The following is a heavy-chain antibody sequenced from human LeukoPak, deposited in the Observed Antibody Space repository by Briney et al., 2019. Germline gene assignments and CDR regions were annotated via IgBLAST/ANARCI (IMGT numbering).Heavy chain of an antibody. CDR3: AREGYCSGGSCYLGYYYNGMDA. D-gene: IGHD2-15*01. CDR2: ISAYNGNT. V-gene: IGHV1-18*01. CDR1: GYTFTSYG. Sequence: GASVKVSCKASGYTFTSYGISWVRQAPGQGLEWMGWISAYNGNTNYAQKLQGRVTMTTDTSTSTAYMELRSLRSDDTAVYYCAREGYCSGGSCYLGYYYNGMDAWGQGTTVTVSS. J-gene: IGHJ6*02.